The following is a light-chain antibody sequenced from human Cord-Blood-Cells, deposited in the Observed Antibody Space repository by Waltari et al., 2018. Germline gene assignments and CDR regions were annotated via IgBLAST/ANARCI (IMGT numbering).Light chain of an antibody. Sequence: TISCSGSSSNIGSNTVNWYQQLPGTAPKLLIYSNNQRPSGVPDRFSGSKSGTSASLAISGLQSEDEADYYCAAWDDSLNGSNWVFGGGTKLTVL. V-gene: IGLV1-44*01. CDR3: AAWDDSLNGSNWV. J-gene: IGLJ3*02. CDR1: SSNIGSNT. CDR2: SNN.